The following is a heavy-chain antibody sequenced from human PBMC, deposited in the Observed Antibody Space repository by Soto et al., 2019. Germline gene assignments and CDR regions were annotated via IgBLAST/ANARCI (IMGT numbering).Heavy chain of an antibody. CDR2: INHSGST. D-gene: IGHD3-22*01. V-gene: IGHV4-34*01. Sequence: ETLSLTCAVYGGSFSGYYWSWIRQPPGKGLEWIGEINHSGSTNYNPSLKSRVTISVDTSKNQFSLMLSSVTAADTAVYYCAREPLGYYYDNSGYHSLYYFDYWGQGTLVTVSS. CDR3: AREPLGYYYDNSGYHSLYYFDY. J-gene: IGHJ4*02. CDR1: GGSFSGYY.